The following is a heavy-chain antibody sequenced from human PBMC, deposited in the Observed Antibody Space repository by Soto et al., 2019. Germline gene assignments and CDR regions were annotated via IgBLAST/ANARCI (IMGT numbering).Heavy chain of an antibody. J-gene: IGHJ6*02. CDR1: GFSLSTGGMG. Sequence: SGPTMVNPTQTLTLTCTFSGFSLSTGGMGVGWIRQPPGKALEWLALIYWDGDRRYSPSLMSRLTIAKDTSKNQVVLTMTNMDPVDTATYYCVHSRCGGDCLQSYSSHYYYGMDIWGQGTTVTVSS. CDR2: IYWDGDR. V-gene: IGHV2-5*02. CDR3: VHSRCGGDCLQSYSSHYYYGMDI. D-gene: IGHD2-21*02.